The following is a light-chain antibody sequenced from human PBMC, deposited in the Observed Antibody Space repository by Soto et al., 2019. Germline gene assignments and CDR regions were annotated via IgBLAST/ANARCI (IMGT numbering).Light chain of an antibody. CDR3: QSYDSSLRKVV. Sequence: QSVLTQPPSVSGAPGQRVTISCTGSSSNIGAGYDVHWYQQLPGTDPKLLIYGNSNRPSGVPDRFSGSKSGTSASLAITGLQAEDEADYYCQSYDSSLRKVVFGGGTKLTVL. CDR2: GNS. CDR1: SSNIGAGYD. J-gene: IGLJ2*01. V-gene: IGLV1-40*01.